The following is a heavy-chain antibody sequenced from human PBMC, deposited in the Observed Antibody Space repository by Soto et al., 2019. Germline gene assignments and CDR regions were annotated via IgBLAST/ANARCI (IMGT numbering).Heavy chain of an antibody. J-gene: IGHJ4*02. CDR1: GFTFSSYG. CDR3: AKDRGGDCPDNSCYFGADY. CDR2: ISDTGSSH. Sequence: VGSLRLSCVGSGFTFSSYGMHWVRQAPGKGLECVAVISDTGSSHYYAASVEGRFTISRENSKNTLSLHMDRLRVEDTAVYYCAKDRGGDCPDNSCYFGADYWGQGTPVTVSS. D-gene: IGHD2-2*01. V-gene: IGHV3-30*18.